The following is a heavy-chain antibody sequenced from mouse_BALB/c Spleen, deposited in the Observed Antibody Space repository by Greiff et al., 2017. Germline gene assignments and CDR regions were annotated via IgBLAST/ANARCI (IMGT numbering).Heavy chain of an antibody. CDR2: IDTSDSYT. CDR3: ARGEDYATYPFAY. V-gene: IGHV1-69*01. Sequence: QVQLQQPGAELVMPGASVKMSCKASGYTFTDYWMHWVKQRPGQGLEWIGAIDTSDSYTSYNQKFKGKATLTVDESSSTAYMQLSSLTSEDSAVYYCARGEDYATYPFAYWAKGLWSLSLQ. D-gene: IGHD2-4*01. CDR1: GYTFTDYW. J-gene: IGHJ3*01.